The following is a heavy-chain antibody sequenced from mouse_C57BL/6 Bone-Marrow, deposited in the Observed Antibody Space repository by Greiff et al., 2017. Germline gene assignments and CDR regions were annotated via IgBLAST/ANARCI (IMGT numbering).Heavy chain of an antibody. Sequence: QVQLQQPGAELVRPGSSVKLSCKASGYTFTSYWMHWVKQRPIQGLEWIGNIDPSDSDTHYNEKFKDKATLTVDKSSSTAYMQLSSLTSEDSAVYYCAREPYSSPDGYFDVWGTGTTVTVSS. CDR3: AREPYSSPDGYFDV. V-gene: IGHV1-52*01. J-gene: IGHJ1*03. D-gene: IGHD2-12*01. CDR2: IDPSDSDT. CDR1: GYTFTSYW.